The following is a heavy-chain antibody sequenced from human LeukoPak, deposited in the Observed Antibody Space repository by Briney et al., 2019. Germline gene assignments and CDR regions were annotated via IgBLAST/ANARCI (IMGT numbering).Heavy chain of an antibody. CDR1: GYTFTSYD. V-gene: IGHV1-18*01. D-gene: IGHD1-26*01. J-gene: IGHJ5*02. Sequence: ASVKVSCKASGYTFTSYDFNWVRQAPGQGLEWMGWISAYNGNTNYAQKLQGRVTMTTDTSTSTAYMELRSLRSDDTAVYYCARDPLPRSYYPVWFDPWGQGTLVTVSS. CDR2: ISAYNGNT. CDR3: ARDPLPRSYYPVWFDP.